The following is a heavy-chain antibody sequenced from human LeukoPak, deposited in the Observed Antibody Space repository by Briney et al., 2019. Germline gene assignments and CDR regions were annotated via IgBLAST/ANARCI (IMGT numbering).Heavy chain of an antibody. Sequence: QSGGSLRLSCTVSGFTVSSNSMSWVRQAPGKGLEWVSFIYSDNTHYSDSVKGRFTISRDNSKNTLYLQMNSLRAEDTAVYYCARRAGAYSHPCDYWGQGTLVTVSS. V-gene: IGHV3-53*01. D-gene: IGHD4/OR15-4a*01. CDR2: IYSDNT. CDR1: GFTVSSNS. J-gene: IGHJ4*02. CDR3: ARRAGAYSHPCDY.